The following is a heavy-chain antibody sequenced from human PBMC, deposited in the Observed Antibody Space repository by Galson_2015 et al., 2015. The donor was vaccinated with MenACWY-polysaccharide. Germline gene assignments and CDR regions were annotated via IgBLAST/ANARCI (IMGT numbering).Heavy chain of an antibody. D-gene: IGHD2-15*01. J-gene: IGHJ6*02. CDR1: GFTFSGYY. Sequence: SLRLSCAASGFTFSGYYMRWIRQAPGKGLELVSYISSDGTTIYHADSVKGRFTISRDNAKNSLYLQMNSLRAEDTAVYYCARDRYCTGGNCRRMDVWGQGTTVTVSS. CDR3: ARDRYCTGGNCRRMDV. CDR2: ISSDGTTI. V-gene: IGHV3-11*01.